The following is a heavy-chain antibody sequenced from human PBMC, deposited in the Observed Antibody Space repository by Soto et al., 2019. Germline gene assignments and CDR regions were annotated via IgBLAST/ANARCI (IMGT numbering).Heavy chain of an antibody. J-gene: IGHJ4*02. Sequence: VQLVESGGGLVQPGGSLRLSCAASGFTFDDYGMNWVRQAPGKRLEWVSFISFSGNTIYYADSVRGRFTISRDNAKSTLFLQMNSLRDDDTATYDCARRLDPLQYSDYWGRGTLVTVSS. CDR3: ARRLDPLQYSDY. V-gene: IGHV3-48*02. D-gene: IGHD5-18*01. CDR1: GFTFDDYG. CDR2: ISFSGNTI.